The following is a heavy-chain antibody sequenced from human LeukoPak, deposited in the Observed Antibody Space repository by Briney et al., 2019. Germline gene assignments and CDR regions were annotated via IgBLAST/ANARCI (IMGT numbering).Heavy chain of an antibody. D-gene: IGHD7-27*01. Sequence: SETLSFTCAVSGGSISSGGYSWNWIRQPPGKGLEWIGYIYYSGSTYYNPSLKSRVTISVDTSKNQFSLKVSSVTAADTAVYYCASRKLGNDYWGQGTLVTVSS. J-gene: IGHJ4*02. CDR1: GGSISSGGYS. CDR2: IYYSGST. CDR3: ASRKLGNDY. V-gene: IGHV4-30-4*07.